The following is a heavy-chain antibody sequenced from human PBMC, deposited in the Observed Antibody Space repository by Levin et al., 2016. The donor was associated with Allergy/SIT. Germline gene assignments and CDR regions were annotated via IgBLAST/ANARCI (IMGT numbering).Heavy chain of an antibody. Sequence: GESLKISCAASGFRFSGHGMHWVRQAPGKGLEWVALIWYDGTNQHYSESVEGRFTISRDNSKNTVHLHMNNLRAEDTAVYYCARGIFSGNSLIDYWGLGTLVTVSS. J-gene: IGHJ4*02. CDR2: IWYDGTNQ. CDR3: ARGIFSGNSLIDY. V-gene: IGHV3-33*01. CDR1: GFRFSGHG. D-gene: IGHD3-10*01.